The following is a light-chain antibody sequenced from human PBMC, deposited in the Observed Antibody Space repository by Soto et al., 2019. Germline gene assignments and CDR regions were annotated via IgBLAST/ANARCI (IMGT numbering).Light chain of an antibody. CDR2: EVT. CDR1: SSDVGGYNY. J-gene: IGLJ3*02. CDR3: SSYTSSSTLV. V-gene: IGLV2-14*01. Sequence: QSALTQPASVSGSPGQSITISCTGTSSDVGGYNYVSWYQQYPGKTPKLTIYEVTNRPSGVSNRFSGSKSGNTASLTISGLQAEDEADYYCSSYTSSSTLVFGGGTKLTVL.